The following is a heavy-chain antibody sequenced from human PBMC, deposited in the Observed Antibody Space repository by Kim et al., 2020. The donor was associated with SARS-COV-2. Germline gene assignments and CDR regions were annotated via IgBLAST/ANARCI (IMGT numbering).Heavy chain of an antibody. CDR2: IYYSGST. Sequence: SETLSLTCTVSGGSISSSSSYWGWIRQPPGKGLEWIGRIYYSGSTYYNPSLKSRVTISVDTSKNQFSLKLSSVTAADTAVYYCAVRYFDWLFDPWGQGTLVTVSS. J-gene: IGHJ5*02. D-gene: IGHD3-9*01. CDR3: AVRYFDWLFDP. CDR1: GGSISSSSSY. V-gene: IGHV4-39*01.